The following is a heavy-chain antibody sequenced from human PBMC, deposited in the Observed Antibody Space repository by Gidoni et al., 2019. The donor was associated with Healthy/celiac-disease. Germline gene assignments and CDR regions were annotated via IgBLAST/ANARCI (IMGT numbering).Heavy chain of an antibody. CDR2: IIPIFGTA. Sequence: QVQLVQSGAEVKKPGSSVKVSCKASGGTFSSYAISWVRQAPGQGLEWMGGIIPIFGTANYAQKFQGRVTITADESTSTAYMELSSLRSEDTAVYYCARGRRSGYDYYYYYGMDVWGQGTTVTVSS. CDR1: GGTFSSYA. V-gene: IGHV1-69*01. CDR3: ARGRRSGYDYYYYYGMDV. D-gene: IGHD5-12*01. J-gene: IGHJ6*02.